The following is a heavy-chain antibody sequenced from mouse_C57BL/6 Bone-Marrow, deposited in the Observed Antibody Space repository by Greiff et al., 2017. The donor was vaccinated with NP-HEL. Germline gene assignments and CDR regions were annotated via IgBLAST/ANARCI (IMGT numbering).Heavy chain of an antibody. J-gene: IGHJ3*01. V-gene: IGHV1-82*01. CDR1: GYAFSSSW. CDR2: IYPGDGDT. Sequence: QVQLQQSGPELVKPGASVKISCKASGYAFSSSWMNWVKQRPGKGLEWIGRIYPGDGDTNYNGKFKGKATLTADKSSSTAYMQLSSLTSEDSAVYFCARSDGPLRFAYWGQGTLVTVSA. D-gene: IGHD2-3*01. CDR3: ARSDGPLRFAY.